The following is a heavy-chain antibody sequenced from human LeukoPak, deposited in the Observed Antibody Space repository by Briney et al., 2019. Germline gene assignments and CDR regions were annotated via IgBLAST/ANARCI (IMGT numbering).Heavy chain of an antibody. CDR1: GGSISGYY. Sequence: SETLSLTCTVSGGSISGYYWSWIRQPPGKGLEWIGYIYYSGSTNYDPSLKSRVTISVDTSKNQFSLKLSSVTAADAAVYYCARGYSGSPGGFDYWGQGTLVTVSS. D-gene: IGHD1-26*01. CDR3: ARGYSGSPGGFDY. V-gene: IGHV4-59*01. CDR2: IYYSGST. J-gene: IGHJ4*02.